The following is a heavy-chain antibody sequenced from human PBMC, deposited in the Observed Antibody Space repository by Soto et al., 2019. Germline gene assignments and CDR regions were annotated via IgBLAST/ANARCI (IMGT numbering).Heavy chain of an antibody. CDR3: ASAKAVVISALVI. D-gene: IGHD2-21*01. V-gene: IGHV3-23*01. CDR2: ISENGGSRGGT. J-gene: IGHJ3*02. Sequence: SCMASGFTFSKFAMNWVRQAPGQGLEWVASISENGGSRGGTYYADSVKGRFTISRDNSKNTLYLQLDSLTGAASAIYFCASAKAVVISALVIWGQGTMATV. CDR1: GFTFSKFA.